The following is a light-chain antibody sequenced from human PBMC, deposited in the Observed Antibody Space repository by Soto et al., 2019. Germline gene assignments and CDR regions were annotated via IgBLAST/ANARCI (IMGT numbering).Light chain of an antibody. Sequence: EIVLTQSPATLSLSPGERAALSCRASQSISSYLAWYQQKPGQAPRLLIYDASNRATGIPARFSGSVSGTDVTLTISSLDPEDFAVYYCQQRSDWPLTFGGGTRVEIK. V-gene: IGKV3-11*01. J-gene: IGKJ4*01. CDR2: DAS. CDR1: QSISSY. CDR3: QQRSDWPLT.